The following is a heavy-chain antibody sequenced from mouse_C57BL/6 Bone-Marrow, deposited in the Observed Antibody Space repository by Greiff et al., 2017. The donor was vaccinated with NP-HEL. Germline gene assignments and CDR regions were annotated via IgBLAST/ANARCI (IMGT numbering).Heavy chain of an antibody. CDR1: GYTFTSYW. V-gene: IGHV1-53*01. Sequence: QVQLQQPGTELVKPGASVKLSCKASGYTFTSYWMHWVKQRPGQGLEWIGNINPSNGGPNYNEKFKSKATLPVDKSSSTASMQLSCLTSEHSAVYYCARGYGYDNAIVDWRQGTSVTVSA. D-gene: IGHD2-2*01. CDR3: ARGYGYDNAIVD. J-gene: IGHJ4*01. CDR2: INPSNGGP.